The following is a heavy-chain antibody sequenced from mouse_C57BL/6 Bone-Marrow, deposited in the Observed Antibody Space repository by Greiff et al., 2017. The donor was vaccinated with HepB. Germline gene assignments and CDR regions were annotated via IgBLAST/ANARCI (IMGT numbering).Heavy chain of an antibody. V-gene: IGHV1-82*01. CDR3: ARRWLGYFDY. D-gene: IGHD2-3*01. Sequence: VQLQQSGPELVKPGASVKISCKASGYAFSSSWMNWVKQRPGKGLEWIGRIYPGDGDTNYNGKFKGKATLTADKSSSTAYMQLSSLTSEDSAVYFCARRWLGYFDYWGQGTTLTVSS. CDR2: IYPGDGDT. CDR1: GYAFSSSW. J-gene: IGHJ2*01.